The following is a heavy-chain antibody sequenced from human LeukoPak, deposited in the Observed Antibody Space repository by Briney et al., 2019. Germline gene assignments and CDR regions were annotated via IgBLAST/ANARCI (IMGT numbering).Heavy chain of an antibody. CDR2: IYTSGST. CDR3: ARDLPEGGYSYGSKHNWFDP. V-gene: IGHV4-4*07. Sequence: SETLSLTCTVSGGSISSYYWSWIRQPAGKGLEWIGRIYTSGSTNYNPSLKSRVTTSVDTSKNQFSLKLSSVTAADTAVYYCARDLPEGGYSYGSKHNWFDPWGQGTLVTVSS. J-gene: IGHJ5*02. CDR1: GGSISSYY. D-gene: IGHD5-18*01.